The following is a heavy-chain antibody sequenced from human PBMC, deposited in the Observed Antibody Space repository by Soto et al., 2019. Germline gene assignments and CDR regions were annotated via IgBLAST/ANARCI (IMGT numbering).Heavy chain of an antibody. CDR3: AALGLGGY. CDR2: ISYDGSNK. CDR1: GFTFSSYA. D-gene: IGHD3-3*01. J-gene: IGHJ4*02. V-gene: IGHV3-30-3*01. Sequence: QVQLVESGGGVVQPGRSLRLSCAASGFTFSSYAMHWVRQAPGKVLEWVAVISYDGSNKYYAYSVKGRFTISRDNSKNTLYLQMNSLRAEDTAVYYCAALGLGGYWGQGTLVTVSS.